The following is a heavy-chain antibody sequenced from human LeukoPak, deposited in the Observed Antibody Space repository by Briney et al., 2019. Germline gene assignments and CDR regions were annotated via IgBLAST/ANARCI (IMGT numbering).Heavy chain of an antibody. J-gene: IGHJ4*02. Sequence: ASVKLSCKASGYTFTGNYMHWVRHAPGQGLEWMGRTNPNSGGTTYAQKFQGRVTMTRDTSISTAYMELSRLRSDDTAVYYCARDLPNWNPFDYWGQGTLVTVSS. CDR1: GYTFTGNY. D-gene: IGHD1-20*01. V-gene: IGHV1-2*06. CDR3: ARDLPNWNPFDY. CDR2: TNPNSGGT.